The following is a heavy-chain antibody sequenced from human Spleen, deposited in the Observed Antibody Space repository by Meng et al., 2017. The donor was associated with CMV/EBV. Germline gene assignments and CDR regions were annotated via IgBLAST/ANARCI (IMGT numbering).Heavy chain of an antibody. Sequence: ASVKVSCKASGYTFTSYYMYWVRQAPGRGLEWMGIINPSGGATSYTQKFQGRVTMTRDTSTSTVYMELSSLRSEDTAVYYCARGYCSGASCYIDDWGQGTLVTVSS. CDR2: INPSGGAT. J-gene: IGHJ4*02. CDR1: GYTFTSYY. CDR3: ARGYCSGASCYIDD. V-gene: IGHV1-46*01. D-gene: IGHD2-2*02.